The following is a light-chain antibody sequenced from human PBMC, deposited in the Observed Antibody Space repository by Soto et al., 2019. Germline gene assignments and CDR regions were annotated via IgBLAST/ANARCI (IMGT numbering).Light chain of an antibody. CDR2: SNN. CDR3: AAWDDSLSGWV. J-gene: IGLJ3*02. CDR1: SSNIGSNY. Sequence: QAVVTQPPSASGTPGQRVTISCSGSSSNIGSNYVYWYQQLPGTAPKLLIYSNNQRPSGVPDRFSGSKSGTSASLAISGLRSEDEADYYWAAWDDSLSGWVFGGGTKLTVL. V-gene: IGLV1-47*02.